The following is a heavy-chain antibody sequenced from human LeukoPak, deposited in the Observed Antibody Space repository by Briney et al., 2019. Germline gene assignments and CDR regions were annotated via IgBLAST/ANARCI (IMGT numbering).Heavy chain of an antibody. CDR3: AKGGAGYCSSTSCLYHFDY. Sequence: AGGSLRLSCAASGFTFSSFAMSWVRQAPGKGLEWVSTISGSGDSTYYADSVKGRFTISRDNSKNTLHLQMNSLRAEDTAVYYCAKGGAGYCSSTSCLYHFDYWGQGTLVTVSS. CDR1: GFTFSSFA. V-gene: IGHV3-23*01. J-gene: IGHJ4*02. D-gene: IGHD2-2*01. CDR2: ISGSGDST.